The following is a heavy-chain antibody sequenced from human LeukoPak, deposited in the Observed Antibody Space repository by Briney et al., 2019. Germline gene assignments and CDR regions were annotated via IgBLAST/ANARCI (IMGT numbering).Heavy chain of an antibody. D-gene: IGHD3-22*01. Sequence: PGGSLRPSCAASGFTFSSYAMSWVRQAPGKGLEWVSSISNSGGRTFYTDSVKGRFTISRDNAKDTLYLQMNSLRTEDTAVYYCAREYNSGPKQTDAFDIWGQGTMVTVSS. CDR1: GFTFSSYA. V-gene: IGHV3-23*01. J-gene: IGHJ3*02. CDR2: ISNSGGRT. CDR3: AREYNSGPKQTDAFDI.